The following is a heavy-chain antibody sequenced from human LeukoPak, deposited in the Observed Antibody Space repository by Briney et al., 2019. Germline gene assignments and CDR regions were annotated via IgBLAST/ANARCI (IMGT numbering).Heavy chain of an antibody. CDR3: ARHRGDDLFGVVIAHWYMDV. Sequence: GESLKISCKGSGYRFSNYWIGWVRQMPGKGLEWMGIIYPGDSDTRYSPSFQGQVTISVDKSISTAYLQWSSLKASDTAIYYCARHRGDDLFGVVIAHWYMDVWGKGTTVTVSS. D-gene: IGHD3-3*01. J-gene: IGHJ6*03. CDR2: IYPGDSDT. V-gene: IGHV5-51*01. CDR1: GYRFSNYW.